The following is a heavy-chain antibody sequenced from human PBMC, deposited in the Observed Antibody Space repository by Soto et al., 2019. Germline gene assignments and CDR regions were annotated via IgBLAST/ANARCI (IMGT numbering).Heavy chain of an antibody. CDR1: GGSISSSSYY. D-gene: IGHD3-22*01. CDR3: ARSRGDSSSGY. CDR2: IYYTGST. V-gene: IGHV4-39*01. J-gene: IGHJ4*02. Sequence: NPSETLSLTCTVSGGSISSSSYYWDWIRQPPGKGLEWIGRIYYTGSTYYNPSLKSRVTISVDTSKKQFSLKLSSVTAAETAVYYCARSRGDSSSGYWGQGTLVTVSS.